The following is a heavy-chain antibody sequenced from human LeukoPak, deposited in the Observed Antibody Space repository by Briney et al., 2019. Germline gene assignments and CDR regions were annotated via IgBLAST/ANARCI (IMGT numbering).Heavy chain of an antibody. CDR1: GYTFTGYY. Sequence: ASVKVSCKASGYTFTGYYIFWVRQAPGRGLKWMGRINPNSGGTQYAQEFQGRVTMTRDTSISTAYMELSRLRSDDTAVYYCARGYCSGGGCYSVGNWFDPWGQGTLVTVSS. V-gene: IGHV1-2*06. CDR3: ARGYCSGGGCYSVGNWFDP. CDR2: INPNSGGT. D-gene: IGHD2-15*01. J-gene: IGHJ5*02.